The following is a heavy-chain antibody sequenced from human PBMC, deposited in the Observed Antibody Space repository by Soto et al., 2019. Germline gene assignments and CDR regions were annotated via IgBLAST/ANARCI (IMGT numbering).Heavy chain of an antibody. J-gene: IGHJ6*03. D-gene: IGHD3-3*01. Sequence: EVQLLESGGGLVQPGGSLRLSCAASGCTFSSYAMSWVRQAPGKGLECVSGLSGSGGSTYYSDFVKGRLTIARQHSKNTPYLQLNRRRAEDTAVYYCAKVAFDFWICYYASNYYYYMGVWCKGTTVTVS. CDR3: AKVAFDFWICYYASNYYYYMGV. V-gene: IGHV3-23*01. CDR1: GCTFSSYA. CDR2: LSGSGGST.